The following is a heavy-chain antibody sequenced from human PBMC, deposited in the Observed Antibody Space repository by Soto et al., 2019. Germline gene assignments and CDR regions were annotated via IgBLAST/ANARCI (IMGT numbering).Heavy chain of an antibody. Sequence: GGSLRLSCAASGFPFNTYAMNWVRQAPGRGLEWVSLVSGSGGTTYYADFVKGRFTISRDNSKNTLYLQMNSLRAEDTAIYYCAKDSLGPPGDAGGFNWLDPWGQGTLVTVSS. J-gene: IGHJ5*02. CDR1: GFPFNTYA. CDR2: VSGSGGTT. D-gene: IGHD3-16*01. V-gene: IGHV3-23*01. CDR3: AKDSLGPPGDAGGFNWLDP.